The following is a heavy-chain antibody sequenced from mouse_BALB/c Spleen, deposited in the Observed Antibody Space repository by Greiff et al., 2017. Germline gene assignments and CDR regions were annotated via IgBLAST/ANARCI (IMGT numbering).Heavy chain of an antibody. CDR1: GFSLTGYG. D-gene: IGHD2-4*01. Sequence: VQLVESGPGLVAPSQSLSITCTVSGFSLTGYGVNWVRQPPGKGLEWLGMIWGDGSTDYNSALKSRLSIRKDNSKSQVFLKMNSLQTDDTARYYCARFMITTEDAMDYWGQGTSVTVSS. V-gene: IGHV2-6-7*01. J-gene: IGHJ4*01. CDR3: ARFMITTEDAMDY. CDR2: IWGDGST.